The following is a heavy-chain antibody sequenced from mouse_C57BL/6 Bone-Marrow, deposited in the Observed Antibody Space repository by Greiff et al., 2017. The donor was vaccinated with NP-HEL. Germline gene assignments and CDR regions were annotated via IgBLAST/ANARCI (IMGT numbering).Heavy chain of an antibody. CDR2: IWTGGGT. V-gene: IGHV2-9-1*01. D-gene: IGHD1-1*01. Sequence: VKLMESGPGLVAPSQSLSITCTVSGFSLTSYAISWVRQPPGKGLEWLGVIWTGGGTNYNSALKSRLSISKDNSKSQVFLKMNSLQTDDTARYYCARNAGYGSSHWYFDVWGTGTTVTVSS. CDR3: ARNAGYGSSHWYFDV. CDR1: GFSLTSYA. J-gene: IGHJ1*03.